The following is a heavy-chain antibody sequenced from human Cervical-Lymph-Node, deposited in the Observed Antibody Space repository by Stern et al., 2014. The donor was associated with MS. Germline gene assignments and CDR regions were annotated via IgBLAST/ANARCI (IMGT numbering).Heavy chain of an antibody. CDR1: GFSLSTNGVG. CDR3: AHITAYSGTYPPSY. CDR2: NYWDDDK. D-gene: IGHD1-26*01. J-gene: IGHJ4*02. V-gene: IGHV2-5*02. Sequence: QVTLRESGPTLVKPTQTLTLTCTFSGFSLSTNGVGVGWIRQPPGKALEWLALNYWDDDKRYSPSLKSRLPITKDTSKNQVVLTMTYMDPVDTATYYCAHITAYSGTYPPSYWGQGTLVTVSS.